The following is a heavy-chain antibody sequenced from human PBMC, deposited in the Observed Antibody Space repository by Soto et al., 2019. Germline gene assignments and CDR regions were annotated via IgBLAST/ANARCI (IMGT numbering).Heavy chain of an antibody. Sequence: PGEALKISCKGSGYSFAGYWITWVRQKPGKGLEWIGTIYPGDSDTKYSSAFRGHVTISADTSVSTAYLQWRSLEATDSAIYYCARYSGSYWHYLDFWGQGTLVPVSS. CDR3: ARYSGSYWHYLDF. CDR1: GYSFAGYW. D-gene: IGHD1-26*01. J-gene: IGHJ4*02. V-gene: IGHV5-51*01. CDR2: IYPGDSDT.